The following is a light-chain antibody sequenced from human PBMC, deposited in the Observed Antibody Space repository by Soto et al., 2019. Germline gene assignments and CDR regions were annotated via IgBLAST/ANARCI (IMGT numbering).Light chain of an antibody. V-gene: IGKV3-11*01. CDR3: QQRSNWPPMYT. CDR1: QSVSSY. CDR2: DTS. J-gene: IGKJ2*01. Sequence: EIVLTQSPATLSLSPGERATLSCRASQSVSSYLAWYQQKPGQAPRLLIYDTSNRATGIPDRFSGSGSGTDFTLTISSLEPEDVAGYYCQQRSNWPPMYTFGQGTKLEIK.